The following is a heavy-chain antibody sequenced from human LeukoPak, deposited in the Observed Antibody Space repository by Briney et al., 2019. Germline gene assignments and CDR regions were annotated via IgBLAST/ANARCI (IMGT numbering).Heavy chain of an antibody. Sequence: GGSLRLSCAASGFTFDDYAMHWVRQAPGKGLEWVSLISWDGGSTYYADSVKGRFTISRDNSKNTLYLQMNSLRAEDTAVYYCAKLRIDYSSNDAFDIWGQGTMVTVSS. CDR1: GFTFDDYA. CDR3: AKLRIDYSSNDAFDI. CDR2: ISWDGGST. V-gene: IGHV3-43D*04. J-gene: IGHJ3*02. D-gene: IGHD4-11*01.